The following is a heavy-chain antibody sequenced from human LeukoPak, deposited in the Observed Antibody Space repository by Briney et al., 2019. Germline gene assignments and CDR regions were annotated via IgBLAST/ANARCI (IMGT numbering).Heavy chain of an antibody. Sequence: GGSLRLSCAASGFTFSSYAMSWVRQAPGKGLEWVSGISGSGGSTYHADSVKGRFTISRDNSKNTLYLQMNSLRAEDTAVYYCAKDLRYYDSSALDYWGQGTLVTVTS. CDR1: GFTFSSYA. CDR3: AKDLRYYDSSALDY. V-gene: IGHV3-23*01. CDR2: ISGSGGST. J-gene: IGHJ4*02. D-gene: IGHD3-22*01.